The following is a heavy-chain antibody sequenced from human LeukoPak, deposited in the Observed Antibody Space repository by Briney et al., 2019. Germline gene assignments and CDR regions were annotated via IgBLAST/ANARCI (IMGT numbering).Heavy chain of an antibody. D-gene: IGHD2-15*01. J-gene: IGHJ5*02. CDR1: GFTFSSYT. CDR3: VRSPACSGGDCYPNWFDP. CDR2: ISGSGGST. Sequence: QAGGSLRLSCAASGFTFSSYTMTWVRQAPGKGLEWVSVISGSGGSTYSADSVKGRFTISRDNSKNTLYLQMNSLRAEDTAMYYCVRSPACSGGDCYPNWFDPWGQGTLVTVSS. V-gene: IGHV3-23*01.